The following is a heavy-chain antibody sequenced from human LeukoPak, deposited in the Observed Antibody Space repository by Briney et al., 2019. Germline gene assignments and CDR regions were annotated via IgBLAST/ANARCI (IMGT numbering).Heavy chain of an antibody. CDR2: IIPIFGTA. J-gene: IGHJ6*02. D-gene: IGHD6-19*01. Sequence: SVKVSCKASGYTLNELSIHWVRQAPGKGLEWMGGIIPIFGTANYAQKFQGRVTITADESTSTAYMELSSLRSEDTAVYYCARRIAVALRSYYYGMDVWGQGTTVTVSS. CDR1: GYTLNELS. V-gene: IGHV1-69*13. CDR3: ARRIAVALRSYYYGMDV.